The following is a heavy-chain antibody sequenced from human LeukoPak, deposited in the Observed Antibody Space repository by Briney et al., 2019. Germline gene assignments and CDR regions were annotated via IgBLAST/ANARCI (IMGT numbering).Heavy chain of an antibody. V-gene: IGHV1-46*01. J-gene: IGHJ4*02. D-gene: IGHD5-12*01. CDR2: TNPSGGST. CDR1: GYTFTSYH. Sequence: GASVKVSCKASGYTFTSYHMHWVRQAPGQGLEWMGITNPSGGSTSYAQKFQGRVTMTRDMSTSTVYMELSSLRSEDTAVYYCARVGGYECRDYWGQGTLVTVSS. CDR3: ARVGGYECRDY.